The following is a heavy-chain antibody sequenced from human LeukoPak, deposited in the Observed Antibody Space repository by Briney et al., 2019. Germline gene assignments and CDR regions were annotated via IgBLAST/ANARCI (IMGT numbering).Heavy chain of an antibody. CDR2: IWYDGSNK. Sequence: PGGSLRLSCAASGFTFSSYGMHWVRQAPGKGLEWVALIWYDGSNKYYADSVKGRFTISRDNSKNTLYLQMNSLRAEDTAVYYCARESGSYYGVTLDYWGQGTLVTVSS. CDR1: GFTFSSYG. J-gene: IGHJ4*02. D-gene: IGHD1-26*01. V-gene: IGHV3-33*01. CDR3: ARESGSYYGVTLDY.